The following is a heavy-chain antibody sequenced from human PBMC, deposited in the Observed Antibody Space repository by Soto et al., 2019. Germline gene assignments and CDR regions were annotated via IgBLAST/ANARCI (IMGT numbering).Heavy chain of an antibody. CDR3: ARTPETSGYCHYFDY. CDR1: GFTFNYYA. Sequence: PGGSLRLSCAASGFTFNYYAMHWVRQAPGKGLEWVALISYSGSNKYYADSVKGRFTISRDNSENTLYLQMNSLGVEDTAVYYCARTPETSGYCHYFDYWGQGTLVTVSS. J-gene: IGHJ4*02. CDR2: ISYSGSNK. D-gene: IGHD3-22*01. V-gene: IGHV3-30-3*01.